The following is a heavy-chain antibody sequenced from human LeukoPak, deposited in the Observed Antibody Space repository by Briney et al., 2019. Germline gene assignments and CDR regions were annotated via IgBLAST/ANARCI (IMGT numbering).Heavy chain of an antibody. CDR3: AREYSTHYYYYYMDV. J-gene: IGHJ6*03. CDR2: INPNSGGT. Sequence: ASVKVSCKASGYTFTGYYMHWVRQAPGQGLEWMGWINPNSGGTNYAQKFQGRVTMTRDTSISTAYMELSRPRSDDTAVYYCAREYSTHYYYYYMDVWGKGTTVTVSS. D-gene: IGHD4-11*01. V-gene: IGHV1-2*02. CDR1: GYTFTGYY.